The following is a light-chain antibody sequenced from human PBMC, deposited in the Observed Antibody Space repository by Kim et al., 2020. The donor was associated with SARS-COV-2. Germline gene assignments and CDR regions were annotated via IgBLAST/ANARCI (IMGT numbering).Light chain of an antibody. CDR2: GAS. Sequence: EIVLTQSPGTLSLSPGQRATLSCRASQSVSSSYLAWYQQKSGQAPSLLIYGASSRATGIPDRFSGSASGTDVTLTISRLEAEDFAVYYCQQYGSSPRTFGQGTKLEI. V-gene: IGKV3-20*01. CDR3: QQYGSSPRT. CDR1: QSVSSSY. J-gene: IGKJ2*01.